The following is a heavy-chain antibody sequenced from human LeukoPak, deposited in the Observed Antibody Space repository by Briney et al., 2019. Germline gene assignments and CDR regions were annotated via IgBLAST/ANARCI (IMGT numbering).Heavy chain of an antibody. D-gene: IGHD3-22*01. CDR1: GFTFSDYY. V-gene: IGHV3-11*04. CDR3: ARDLYYYDSSGYY. J-gene: IGHJ4*02. CDR2: ISSSGSTI. Sequence: GGSLRLSCAASGFTFSDYYMSWIRQAPRKGLQWVSYISSSGSTIYYADSVKGRSTISRDNAKKSLYLQMNSLRAEDTAVYYCARDLYYYDSSGYYWGQGTLVTVSS.